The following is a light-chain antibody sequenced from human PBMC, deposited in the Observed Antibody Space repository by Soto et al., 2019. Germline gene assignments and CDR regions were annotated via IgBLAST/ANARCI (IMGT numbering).Light chain of an antibody. J-gene: IGLJ1*01. V-gene: IGLV3-21*02. CDR1: NIGSKT. CDR3: QVWDVSTVHYV. Sequence: SYELTQPPSMSVAPGQTARITCGGNNIGSKTVHWYQQKAGQAPVLVVYDDSDRPSGIPERFSGSNSRNTATLTISRVEAGDEADYYCQVWDVSTVHYVFGTGTKVTVL. CDR2: DDS.